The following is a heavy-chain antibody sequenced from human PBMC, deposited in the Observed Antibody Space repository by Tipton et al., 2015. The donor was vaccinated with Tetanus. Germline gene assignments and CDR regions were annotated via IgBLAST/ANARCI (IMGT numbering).Heavy chain of an antibody. J-gene: IGHJ4*01. V-gene: IGHV3-23*01. CDR3: AKDGVYYDSSGVAY. CDR1: GFTFSSYA. Sequence: SLRLSCAASGFTFSSYALSWVRQAPGKGLEWVSAICGSGGSTYYAASVKGRFTISRDTSNNTLYLQMNSLRAEETAVYYCAKDGVYYDSSGVAYWRQRYLATVSS. CDR2: ICGSGGST. D-gene: IGHD3-22*01.